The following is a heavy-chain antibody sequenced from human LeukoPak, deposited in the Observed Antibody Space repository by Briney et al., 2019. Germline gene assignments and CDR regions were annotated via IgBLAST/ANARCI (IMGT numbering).Heavy chain of an antibody. Sequence: GASVKVSCKASGYTFTSYYLHWVRQAPGQGLEWMGLINPTGGNTNYAQKFQVRVTMTRDMSTSTVYMDLSSLRSEDTAVYYCTRGPHIRTYERDNWFDPWGQGTLVTVSS. CDR2: INPTGGNT. CDR1: GYTFTSYY. J-gene: IGHJ5*02. CDR3: TRGPHIRTYERDNWFDP. V-gene: IGHV1-46*01. D-gene: IGHD3-3*01.